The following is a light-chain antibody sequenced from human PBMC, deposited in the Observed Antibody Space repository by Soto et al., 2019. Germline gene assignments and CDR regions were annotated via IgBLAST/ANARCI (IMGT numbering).Light chain of an antibody. CDR2: DAS. Sequence: DSPITQSPSTLSASVGDRVTITCRASQSISSWLAWYQQKPGKAPKLLIYDASSLESGVPSRFSGSGSGTEFTLTISSLQPDDFATYYCQQYNSYWTFGQGTKV. J-gene: IGKJ1*01. CDR1: QSISSW. CDR3: QQYNSYWT. V-gene: IGKV1-5*01.